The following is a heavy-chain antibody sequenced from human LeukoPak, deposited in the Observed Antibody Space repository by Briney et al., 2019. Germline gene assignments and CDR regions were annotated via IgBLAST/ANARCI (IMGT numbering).Heavy chain of an antibody. CDR3: ARGLPYQLLYQTYGHFDY. D-gene: IGHD2-2*02. V-gene: IGHV4-30-4*08. Sequence: SETLSLTCTVSGGPISSGDYYWSWIRQPPGKGLEWIGYIYYSGSTYYNPSLKSRVTISVDTSKNQFSLKLSSVTAADTAVYYCARGLPYQLLYQTYGHFDYWGQGTLVTVSS. CDR2: IYYSGST. J-gene: IGHJ4*02. CDR1: GGPISSGDYY.